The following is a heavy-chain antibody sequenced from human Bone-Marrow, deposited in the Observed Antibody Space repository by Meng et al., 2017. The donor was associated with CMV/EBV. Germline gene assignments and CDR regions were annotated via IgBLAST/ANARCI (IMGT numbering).Heavy chain of an antibody. CDR2: IRSKANSYAT. D-gene: IGHD6-13*01. CDR3: TSVKGIAAS. Sequence: GESLKISCAASGFTFSGSAMHWVRQASGKGLEWVGRIRSKANSYATAYAASVKGRFTISRDDSKNTAYLQMNSLKTEDTAVYYCTSVKGIAASWGQGTLVTVPQ. J-gene: IGHJ5*02. V-gene: IGHV3-73*01. CDR1: GFTFSGSA.